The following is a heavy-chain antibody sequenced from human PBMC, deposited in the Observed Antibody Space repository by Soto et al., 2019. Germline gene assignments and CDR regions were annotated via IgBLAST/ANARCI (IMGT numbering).Heavy chain of an antibody. CDR3: ARTNEKYCSGGSCYSFDY. V-gene: IGHV4-30-2*01. CDR1: GGSISSGGYS. CDR2: IYHSGST. Sequence: SETLSLTCAVSGGSISSGGYSWSWIRQPPGKGLEWIGYIYHSGSTYYNPSLKSRVTISVDRSKNQFSLKLSSVTAADTAVYYCARTNEKYCSGGSCYSFDYWGQGTLVTVSS. D-gene: IGHD2-15*01. J-gene: IGHJ4*02.